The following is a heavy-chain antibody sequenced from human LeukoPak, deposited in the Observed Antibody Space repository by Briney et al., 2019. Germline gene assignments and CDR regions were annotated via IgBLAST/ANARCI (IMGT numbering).Heavy chain of an antibody. J-gene: IGHJ3*01. D-gene: IGHD1-7*01. CDR1: GFKFNLYA. CDR2: IDDPGTM. CDR3: AKDAISGNSRYDSFDV. V-gene: IGHV3-23*01. Sequence: GGSLRLSCATSGFKFNLYAMTWVRQAPGKGLEWVSTIDDPGTMYHADSVKGRFTISRDDSKSTLFLQMNSLRADDTALYYCAKDAISGNSRYDSFDVWGQGTMVIVSS.